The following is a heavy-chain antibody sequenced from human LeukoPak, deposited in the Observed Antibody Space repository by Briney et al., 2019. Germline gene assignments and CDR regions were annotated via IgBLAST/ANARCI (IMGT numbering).Heavy chain of an antibody. V-gene: IGHV4-59*01. J-gene: IGHJ4*02. CDR2: ISFSGSA. Sequence: SETLSLTCTVSGGSINNWSWIRQSPGKGLEWIGYISFSGSATYNPSLKSRVTISVDTSKNQFSLKLSSVTAADTAVYYCARGRSTSYYFDYWGQGTLVTVSS. D-gene: IGHD2-2*01. CDR3: ARGRSTSYYFDY. CDR1: GGSINN.